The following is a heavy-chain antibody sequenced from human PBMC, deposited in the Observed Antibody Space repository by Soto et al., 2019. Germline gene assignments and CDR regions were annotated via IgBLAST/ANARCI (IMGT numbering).Heavy chain of an antibody. V-gene: IGHV3-30-3*01. CDR2: ISYDGSNK. J-gene: IGHJ6*02. Sequence: GSLRLSCAASGFTFSSYAMHWVRQAPGKGLEWVAVISYDGSNKYYADSVKGRFTISRDNSKNTLYLQMNSLRAEDTAVYYCARASPYYYGSGSQMDVWGQGTTVTVSS. D-gene: IGHD3-10*01. CDR1: GFTFSSYA. CDR3: ARASPYYYGSGSQMDV.